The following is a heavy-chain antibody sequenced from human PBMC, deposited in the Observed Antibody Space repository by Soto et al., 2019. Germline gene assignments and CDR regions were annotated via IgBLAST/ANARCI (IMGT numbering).Heavy chain of an antibody. J-gene: IGHJ6*02. CDR1: GGSISSGGYY. Sequence: SETRSLTCTVSGGSISSGGYYWSWIRQHPGKGLEWIGYIYYSGSTYYNPSLKSRVTISVDTSKNQFSLKLSSVTAADTAVYYCARDLRFRGFYGMDVWGQGTTVTVSS. CDR3: ARDLRFRGFYGMDV. CDR2: IYYSGST. D-gene: IGHD3-10*01. V-gene: IGHV4-31*03.